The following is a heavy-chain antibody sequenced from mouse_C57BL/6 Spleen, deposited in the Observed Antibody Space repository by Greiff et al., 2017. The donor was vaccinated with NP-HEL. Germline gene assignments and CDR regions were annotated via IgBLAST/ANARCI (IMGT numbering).Heavy chain of an antibody. CDR1: GYTFTSYW. Sequence: QVHVKQPGAELVKPGASVKMSCKASGYTFTSYWITWVKQRPGQGLEWIGDIYPGSGSTNYNEKFKSKATLTVDTSSSTAYMQLSSLTSEDSAVYYCARRATAPWFAYWGQGTLVTVSA. V-gene: IGHV1-55*01. CDR3: ARRATAPWFAY. CDR2: IYPGSGST. J-gene: IGHJ3*01. D-gene: IGHD1-2*01.